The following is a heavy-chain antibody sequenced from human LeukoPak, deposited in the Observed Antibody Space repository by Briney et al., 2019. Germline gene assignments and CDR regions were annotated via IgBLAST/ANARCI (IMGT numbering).Heavy chain of an antibody. J-gene: IGHJ4*02. CDR3: VTESGWLFDY. V-gene: IGHV3-48*04. D-gene: IGHD6-19*01. CDR2: ISPNSNTI. Sequence: HTGGSLRLSCAASGFTFSSYSMNWVRQAPGKGMEWVAYISPNSNTIHYADSVKGRFTISRDNAKNSLFLQVNSLRAEDTAMYYCVTESGWLFDYWGQGTLVTVSS. CDR1: GFTFSSYS.